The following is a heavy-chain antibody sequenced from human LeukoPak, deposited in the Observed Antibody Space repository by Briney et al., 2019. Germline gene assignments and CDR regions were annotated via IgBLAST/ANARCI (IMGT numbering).Heavy chain of an antibody. CDR1: GIRISDHW. D-gene: IGHD2-21*02. CDR3: AILKSSTDPDY. Sequence: GGSLRLSCAVSGIRISDHWMHWVRQVPGRQPEWLARITSDGTGTSYADSVRGRFMISRDNARNTLFLQMTSVRGDDTAVYYCAILKSSTDPDYWGQGTLVTVSA. V-gene: IGHV3-74*01. J-gene: IGHJ4*02. CDR2: ITSDGTGT.